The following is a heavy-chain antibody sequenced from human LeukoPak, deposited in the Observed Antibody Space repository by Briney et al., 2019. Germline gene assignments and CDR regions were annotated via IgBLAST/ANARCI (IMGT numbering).Heavy chain of an antibody. CDR3: ARERTVVTLYYYGMDV. D-gene: IGHD4-23*01. J-gene: IGHJ6*02. Sequence: GGSLRLSCAASGFTFSSYAMHWVRQAPGKGLEWVAVISYDGSNKYYADSVKGRFTISRDNSKNTLYLQMNSLRAEDTAVYYCARERTVVTLYYYGMDVWGQGTTVTVSS. V-gene: IGHV3-30-3*01. CDR1: GFTFSSYA. CDR2: ISYDGSNK.